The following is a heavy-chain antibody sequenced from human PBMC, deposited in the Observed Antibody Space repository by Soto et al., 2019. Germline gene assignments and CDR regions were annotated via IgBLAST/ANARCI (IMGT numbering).Heavy chain of an antibody. CDR1: GLTFSSYG. CDR2: IWYDGSNK. Sequence: QVQLVESGGGVVQPGRSLRLSCAASGLTFSSYGMHWVRQAPGKGLEWVAIIWYDGSNKYYADSVKGRFTISRDNSKNTLYLQMNSLRAEDTAVYYCARDVGGMDVWGQGTTVTVSS. V-gene: IGHV3-33*01. J-gene: IGHJ6*02. D-gene: IGHD1-26*01. CDR3: ARDVGGMDV.